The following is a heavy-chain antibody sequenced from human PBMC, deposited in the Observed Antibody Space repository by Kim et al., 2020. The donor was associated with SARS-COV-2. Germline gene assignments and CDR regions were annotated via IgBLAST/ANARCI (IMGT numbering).Heavy chain of an antibody. D-gene: IGHD3-10*01. V-gene: IGHV4-31*03. J-gene: IGHJ6*02. CDR3: ARDRITMVRGVIVPSYYYYGMDV. CDR2: IYYSGST. Sequence: SETLSLTCTVSGGSISSGGYYWSWIRQHPGKGLEWIGYIYYSGSTYYNPSLKSRVTISVDTSKNQFSLKLSSVTAADTAVYYCARDRITMVRGVIVPSYYYYGMDVWGQGTTVTVSS. CDR1: GGSISSGGYY.